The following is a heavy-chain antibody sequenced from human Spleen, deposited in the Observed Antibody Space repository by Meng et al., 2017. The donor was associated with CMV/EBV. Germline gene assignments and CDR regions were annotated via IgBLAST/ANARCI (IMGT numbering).Heavy chain of an antibody. Sequence: GESLKISCAASGFIFRNYWMHWVRQAPGEGLMWVSRTSDVGSTSDTGYAASVRGRFTISRDNAKNTLYLHMNTLRVDDTAVYYCARGPAEVYHYYGLDVWGQGTTVTVSS. CDR2: TSDVGSTSDT. CDR1: GFIFRNYW. V-gene: IGHV3-74*01. J-gene: IGHJ6*02. CDR3: ARGPAEVYHYYGLDV.